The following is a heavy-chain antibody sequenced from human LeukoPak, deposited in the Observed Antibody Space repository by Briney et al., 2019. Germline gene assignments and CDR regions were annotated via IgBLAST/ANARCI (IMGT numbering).Heavy chain of an antibody. J-gene: IGHJ4*02. CDR1: GFTFSSYS. V-gene: IGHV3-48*04. Sequence: GGSLRLSCAASGFTFSSYSMNWVRQAPGKGLEWVSYISSSSSTIYYADSVKGRFTISRDNAKNSLYLQMNSLRAEDTAVYYCARGVVPAAMRFDYWGQGTLVTVSS. D-gene: IGHD2-2*01. CDR3: ARGVVPAAMRFDY. CDR2: ISSSSSTI.